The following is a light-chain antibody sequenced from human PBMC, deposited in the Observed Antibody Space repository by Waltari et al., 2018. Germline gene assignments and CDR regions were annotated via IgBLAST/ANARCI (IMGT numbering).Light chain of an antibody. Sequence: ETVLTQSPAILSVSPGEVVTLSCRASQSVSTFLAWYQQKPGQAPRLLIYGTFTRATGVSARFSGSGYATEFTLTNTNLQSEDSAVYYCQQYNNWPPPYAFGQGTKLEIK. CDR3: QQYNNWPPPYA. J-gene: IGKJ2*01. CDR1: QSVSTF. CDR2: GTF. V-gene: IGKV3-15*01.